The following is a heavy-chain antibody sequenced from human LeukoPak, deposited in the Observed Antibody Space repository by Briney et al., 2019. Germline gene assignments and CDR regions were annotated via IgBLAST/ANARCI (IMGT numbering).Heavy chain of an antibody. Sequence: GGSLRLSCAASGFTFSSYEMNWVRQAPGKGLEWVSSIIVSGTTYYADSVKGRFTISRDSFRGTLFLQMDSLRVEDTAVYFCAKGSVGNADFASWGQGALVTVSS. CDR2: IIVSGTT. V-gene: IGHV3-23*01. CDR3: AKGSVGNADFAS. D-gene: IGHD6-25*01. CDR1: GFTFSSYE. J-gene: IGHJ4*02.